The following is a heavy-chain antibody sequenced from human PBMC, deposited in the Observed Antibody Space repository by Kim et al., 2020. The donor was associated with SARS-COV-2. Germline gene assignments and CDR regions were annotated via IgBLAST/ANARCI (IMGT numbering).Heavy chain of an antibody. CDR1: GYTFTSYG. CDR3: ARDSPAWYCSSTSCPSAWFDP. D-gene: IGHD2-2*01. CDR2: ISAYNGNT. Sequence: ASVKVSCKASGYTFTSYGISWVRQAPGQGLEWMGLISAYNGNTNYAQKLQGRVTMTTDTSTSTAYMELRSLRSDDTAVYYCARDSPAWYCSSTSCPSAWFDPWGQGTLVTVSS. J-gene: IGHJ5*02. V-gene: IGHV1-18*04.